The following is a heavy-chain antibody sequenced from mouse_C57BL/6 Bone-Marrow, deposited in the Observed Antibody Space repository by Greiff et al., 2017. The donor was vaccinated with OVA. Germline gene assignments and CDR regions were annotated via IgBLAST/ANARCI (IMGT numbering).Heavy chain of an antibody. CDR3: ARRRTTVPYWYFDV. J-gene: IGHJ1*03. CDR1: GIDFSRYW. V-gene: IGHV4-1*01. Sequence: AASGIDFSRYWMSWVRRAPGKGLEWIGEINPDSSTINYAPSLKDKFIISRDNAKNTLYLQMSKVRSEDTALYYCARRRTTVPYWYFDVWGTGTTVTVSS. CDR2: INPDSSTI. D-gene: IGHD1-1*01.